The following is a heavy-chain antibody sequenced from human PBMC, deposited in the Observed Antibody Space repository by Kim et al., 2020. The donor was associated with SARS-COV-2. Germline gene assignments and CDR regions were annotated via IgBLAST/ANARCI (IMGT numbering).Heavy chain of an antibody. D-gene: IGHD5-18*01. CDR2: ISGSGGST. V-gene: IGHV3-23*01. CDR3: AMGGVGYSYGSPYYFDY. J-gene: IGHJ4*02. CDR1: GFTFSSYA. Sequence: GGSLRLSCAASGFTFSSYAMSWVRQAPGKGLEWVSAISGSGGSTYYADSVKGRFTISRDNSKNTLYLQMNSLRAEDTAVYYCAMGGVGYSYGSPYYFDYWGQGTLVTVSS.